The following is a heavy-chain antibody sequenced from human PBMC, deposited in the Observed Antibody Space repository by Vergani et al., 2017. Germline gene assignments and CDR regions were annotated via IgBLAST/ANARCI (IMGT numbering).Heavy chain of an antibody. Sequence: QVQLVQSGAEVKKPGSSVKVSCKASGGTFSSYTISWVRQAPGQGLEWMGRIIPILGIANYAQKFQGRVTITADKSTSTAYMELSSLRSEDTAVYYSARDQSITMVRGVVYGMDVWGQGTTVTVSS. D-gene: IGHD3-10*01. V-gene: IGHV1-69*08. CDR3: ARDQSITMVRGVVYGMDV. J-gene: IGHJ6*02. CDR1: GGTFSSYT. CDR2: IIPILGIA.